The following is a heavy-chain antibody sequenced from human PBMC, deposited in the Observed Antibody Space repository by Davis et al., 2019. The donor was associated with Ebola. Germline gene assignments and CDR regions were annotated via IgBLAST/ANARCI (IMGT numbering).Heavy chain of an antibody. CDR3: AKVGFGAILGWFDP. Sequence: GGSLRLSCAASGFTFSTYAMSWVRQAPGKGLEWVSAISGSGGTTYYADSVNGRFTISRDNAKNSLYLQMNSLRVEDTAVYYCAKVGFGAILGWFDPWGQGTLVAVSS. J-gene: IGHJ5*02. CDR2: ISGSGGTT. V-gene: IGHV3-23*01. D-gene: IGHD3-10*01. CDR1: GFTFSTYA.